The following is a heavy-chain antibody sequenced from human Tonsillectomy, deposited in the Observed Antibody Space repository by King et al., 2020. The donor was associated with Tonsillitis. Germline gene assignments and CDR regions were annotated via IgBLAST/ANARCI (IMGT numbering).Heavy chain of an antibody. D-gene: IGHD3-3*01. V-gene: IGHV4-59*01. CDR2: ISYSGST. Sequence: HVQLQESGPGLVKPSETLSLTCTVSGVSISTYYWSWIRQPPGKGLEWIGYISYSGSTNYNPSLKSRVTISVDTSKNQSSLKLSSVTAADTAVYYCARDAYYDFWSGYSPYWYFDLWGRGTLVTVSS. CDR3: ARDAYYDFWSGYSPYWYFDL. CDR1: GVSISTYY. J-gene: IGHJ2*01.